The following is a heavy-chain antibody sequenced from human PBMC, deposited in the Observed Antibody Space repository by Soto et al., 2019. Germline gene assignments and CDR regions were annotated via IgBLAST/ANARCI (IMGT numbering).Heavy chain of an antibody. CDR2: IKQDGSEK. D-gene: IGHD5-12*01. J-gene: IGHJ6*03. CDR1: GFTFSSYW. Sequence: GGSLRLSCAASGFTFSSYWMSWVRQAPGKGLEWVANIKQDGSEKYYVDSVKGRFTISRDNAKNSLYLQMNSLRAEDTAVYYCARDLVAANYYYYYMDVWGKGTTVTVSS. V-gene: IGHV3-7*01. CDR3: ARDLVAANYYYYYMDV.